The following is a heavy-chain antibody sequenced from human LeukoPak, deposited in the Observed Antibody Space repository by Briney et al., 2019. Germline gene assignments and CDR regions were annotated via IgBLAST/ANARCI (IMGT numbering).Heavy chain of an antibody. CDR2: IYHRGLT. CDR1: GGSITSENW. V-gene: IGHV4-4*02. J-gene: IGHJ4*02. CDR3: ARGGGYYFDY. Sequence: SGTLSLTCGVSGGSITSENWRNWVRQSPWKGPEWIGEIYHRGLTNYDPSLKSRAIISMDKSKNHFSLHLTSVTAADTAVYFCARGGGYYFDYWGQGALVTISS. D-gene: IGHD3-16*01.